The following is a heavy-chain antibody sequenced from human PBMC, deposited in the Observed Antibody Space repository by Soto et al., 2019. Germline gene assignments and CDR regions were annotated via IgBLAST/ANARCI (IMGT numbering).Heavy chain of an antibody. CDR2: IYHGGST. Sequence: QVQLQESGPGLVKPSGTLSLTCAVSGGSISSTDWWSWVRQPPGKGLEWIGEIYHGGSTNYNTSLKTRVTISVDRSKNQFSLKLTSVTAADTAVYYCASSKSGGSYYFDYWGQGTLVTVSS. CDR1: GGSISSTDW. D-gene: IGHD1-26*01. J-gene: IGHJ4*02. CDR3: ASSKSGGSYYFDY. V-gene: IGHV4-4*02.